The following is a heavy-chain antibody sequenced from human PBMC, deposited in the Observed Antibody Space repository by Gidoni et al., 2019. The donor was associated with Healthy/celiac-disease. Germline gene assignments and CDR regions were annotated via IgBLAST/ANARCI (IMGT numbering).Heavy chain of an antibody. CDR3: ATAKQTSYEIYYYYGMDV. CDR2: FDPEDGET. V-gene: IGHV1-24*01. Sequence: QVQLVQSGAEVTKPGASVKVSCKVSGYTLTALSMHWVRQAPGKGLEWMGGFDPEDGETIYAQKFQGRVTMTEYTSTDTAYMELSSLRSEDTAVYYCATAKQTSYEIYYYYGMDVWGQGTTVTDSS. J-gene: IGHJ6*02. D-gene: IGHD3-3*01. CDR1: GYTLTALS.